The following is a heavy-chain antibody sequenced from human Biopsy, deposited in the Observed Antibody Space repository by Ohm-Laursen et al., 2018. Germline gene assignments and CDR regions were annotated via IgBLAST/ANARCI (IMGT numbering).Heavy chain of an antibody. CDR1: GYTFTSYE. V-gene: IGHV1-8*01. D-gene: IGHD3-10*01. CDR2: MNPDSGNT. J-gene: IGHJ5*02. CDR3: AGADPPLFSNGSGSSNWFAP. Sequence: ASVKVSCKTSGYTFTSYEINWVRQATGQGLEWMGWMNPDSGNTGYAQNFQGRVTMTRNTSISTAYMELSSLRSEDTAVYFCAGADPPLFSNGSGSSNWFAPWGQETLVPVSS.